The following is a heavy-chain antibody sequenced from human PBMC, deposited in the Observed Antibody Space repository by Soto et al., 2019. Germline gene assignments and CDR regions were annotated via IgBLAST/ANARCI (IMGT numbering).Heavy chain of an antibody. Sequence: EVQLVESGGGLIQPGGSLRLSCAASGFTVSSKYMTWVRQAPGKGLEWVSVIYGGGTTYYADSVKGRFTTSRDNSKNTLDLKVNSLRAEDPAVYYCVQTTGWPGFDFWGQGTLVTVSS. D-gene: IGHD6-19*01. J-gene: IGHJ4*02. CDR1: GFTVSSKY. CDR2: IYGGGTT. V-gene: IGHV3-53*01. CDR3: VQTTGWPGFDF.